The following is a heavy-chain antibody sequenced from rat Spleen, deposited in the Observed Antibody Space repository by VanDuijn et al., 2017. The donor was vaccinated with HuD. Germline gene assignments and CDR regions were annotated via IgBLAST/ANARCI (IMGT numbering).Heavy chain of an antibody. CDR1: GFTFNNYW. CDR3: TTRPYYSSLNWFPY. CDR2: ISSGGGGT. Sequence: EVQLVESGGGLVQPGRSLKLSCVASGFTFNNYWMTWIRQAPKKGLEWVAYISSGGGGTYYPDSVQGRFTISRDNTKSTLYLQMDSLKSEDTATYYCTTRPYYSSLNWFPYWGQGTLVTVSS. J-gene: IGHJ3*01. V-gene: IGHV5-31*01. D-gene: IGHD1-2*01.